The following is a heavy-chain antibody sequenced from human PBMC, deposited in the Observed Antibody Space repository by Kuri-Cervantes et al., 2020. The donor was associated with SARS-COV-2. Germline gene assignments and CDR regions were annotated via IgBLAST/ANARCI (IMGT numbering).Heavy chain of an antibody. Sequence: SETLSLTCTVSGGSISSSSYYWGWIRQPPGKGLEWIGSIYYSGSTYYNPSLKSRVTISVDTSKNQFPLKLSSVTAADTAVYYCARVVPAAVFDYWGQGTLVTVSS. CDR3: ARVVPAAVFDY. J-gene: IGHJ4*02. CDR2: IYYSGST. CDR1: GGSISSSSYY. D-gene: IGHD2-2*01. V-gene: IGHV4-39*01.